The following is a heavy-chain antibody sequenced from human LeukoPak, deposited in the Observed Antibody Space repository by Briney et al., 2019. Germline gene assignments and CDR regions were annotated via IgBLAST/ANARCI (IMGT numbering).Heavy chain of an antibody. CDR3: ASGACSSTSCYLPH. D-gene: IGHD2-2*01. J-gene: IGHJ6*04. CDR2: IIPIFGTA. V-gene: IGHV1-69*05. Sequence: SVKVSCKAAGGTFTSYAISWVRQAPGQGLEWMGGIIPIFGTANYAQKVQGRVTITTDESTSTAYMELSSLRSEDTAVYYCASGACSSTSCYLPHWGKGTTVTVSS. CDR1: GGTFTSYA.